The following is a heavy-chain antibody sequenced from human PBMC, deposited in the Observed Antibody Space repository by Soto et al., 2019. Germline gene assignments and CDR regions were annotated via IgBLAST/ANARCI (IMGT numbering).Heavy chain of an antibody. CDR3: ARDFGIAVASLNPDY. V-gene: IGHV3-30*03. Sequence: PGGSLRLSCAASGFSFSSYGMHWVRQAPGKGLEWVAVISYDGSNKYYADSVKARFTISRDNAKNTVDLQMSSLTFNDSGVYFCARDFGIAVASLNPDYWGQGTLVTVSS. D-gene: IGHD6-13*01. CDR2: ISYDGSNK. J-gene: IGHJ4*02. CDR1: GFSFSSYG.